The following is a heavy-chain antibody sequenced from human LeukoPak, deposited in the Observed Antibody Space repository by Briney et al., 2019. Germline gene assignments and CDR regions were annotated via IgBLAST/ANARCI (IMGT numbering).Heavy chain of an antibody. D-gene: IGHD2-21*01. CDR2: ISYDGSNK. J-gene: IGHJ4*02. V-gene: IGHV3-30-3*01. CDR3: ARDSGDGLSRAGVLDY. CDR1: GFTFSSYS. Sequence: GGSLRLSCAPSGFTFSSYSTHWVRHAPGKGLEWLADISYDGSNKYYADSVKGRFTISRDNSKNTLYLQMNSLRAEDTAVYYCARDSGDGLSRAGVLDYWGQGTLVTVSS.